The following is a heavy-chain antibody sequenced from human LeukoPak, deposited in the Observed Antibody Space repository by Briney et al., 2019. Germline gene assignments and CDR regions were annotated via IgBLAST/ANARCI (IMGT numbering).Heavy chain of an antibody. Sequence: SETLSLTCSVSGGDSISSYYWYWIRQSPGKRLEWIGNISNSGYTDYNPSLKSQVTMSIDTSKKQFSLRLTSVTAADTAVYYCARLKFYDSTGYSPGYYMDVWGKGTTVSVFS. CDR3: ARLKFYDSTGYSPGYYMDV. CDR1: GGDSISSYY. V-gene: IGHV4-4*07. CDR2: ISNSGYT. J-gene: IGHJ6*03. D-gene: IGHD3-22*01.